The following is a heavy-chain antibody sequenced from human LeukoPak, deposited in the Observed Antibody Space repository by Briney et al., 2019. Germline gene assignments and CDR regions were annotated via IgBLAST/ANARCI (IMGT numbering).Heavy chain of an antibody. J-gene: IGHJ4*02. V-gene: IGHV1-2*06. D-gene: IGHD4-17*01. CDR2: INPNSGGT. CDR3: ATEFRRTTVTPKFGY. CDR1: GYTFTGYY. Sequence: ASVKVSCKASGYTFTGYYMHWVRQAPGQGLEWMGRINPNSGGTNYAQKFQGRVTMTRDTSISTAYMELSRLRSDDTAVYYCATEFRRTTVTPKFGYWGQGTLVTVSS.